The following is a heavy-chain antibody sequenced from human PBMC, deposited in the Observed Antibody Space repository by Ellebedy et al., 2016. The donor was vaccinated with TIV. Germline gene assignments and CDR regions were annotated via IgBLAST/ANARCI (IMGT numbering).Heavy chain of an antibody. CDR2: IYPGDSDT. J-gene: IGHJ6*02. CDR3: ARGDSSSWYVNYYYGMDV. V-gene: IGHV5-51*01. D-gene: IGHD6-13*01. Sequence: GGSLRLSCKGSGYSFTSYWIGWVRQMPGKGLEWMGIIYPGDSDTRYSPSFQGQVTISADKSISTAYLQWSSLKASDTAMYYCARGDSSSWYVNYYYGMDVWGQGTTVTVSS. CDR1: GYSFTSYW.